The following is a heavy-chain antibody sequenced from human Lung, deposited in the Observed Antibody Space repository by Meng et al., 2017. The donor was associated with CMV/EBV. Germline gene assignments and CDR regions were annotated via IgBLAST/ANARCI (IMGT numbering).Heavy chain of an antibody. V-gene: IGHV3-23*03. CDR2: IHAGDGDT. D-gene: IGHD1-1*01. CDR3: ANATGTRGFDN. CDR1: GLSLRHYA. Sequence: SCAASGLSLRHYAMSWVRQAPGKGLECVSIIHAGDGDTHYADSVKGRFTISRDNSKNTLYLQMNTVTAEDTAIYYCANATGTRGFDNWGQGTLVTVSS. J-gene: IGHJ4*02.